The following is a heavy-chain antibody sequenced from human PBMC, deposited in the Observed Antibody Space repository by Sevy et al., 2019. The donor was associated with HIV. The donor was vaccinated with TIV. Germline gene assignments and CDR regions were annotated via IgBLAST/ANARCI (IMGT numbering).Heavy chain of an antibody. Sequence: GGPLRLSCAASGFTLSFYGMHWVRQAPGKGLEWVAFIRYDGSNKYYVDSVKGRFTISRDNSKNTLYLQMNSLRAEDTAVYYCAKDLAVAGPYYFDYWGQGTLVTVSS. V-gene: IGHV3-30*02. J-gene: IGHJ4*02. CDR1: GFTLSFYG. CDR3: AKDLAVAGPYYFDY. CDR2: IRYDGSNK. D-gene: IGHD6-19*01.